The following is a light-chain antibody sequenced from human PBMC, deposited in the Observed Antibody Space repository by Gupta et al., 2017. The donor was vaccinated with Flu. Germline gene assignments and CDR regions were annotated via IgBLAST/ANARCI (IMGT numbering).Light chain of an antibody. J-gene: IGKJ2*01. CDR1: QIVSRSY. CDR2: DAS. Sequence: ERGTLSCRASQIVSRSYLAWYQQKPGKATRLLIYDASSRATGIPDRFSGSGSGTDFTLTITRLEPEDFAVYYCQQYGSSAKTFGQGTKLEIK. CDR3: QQYGSSAKT. V-gene: IGKV3-20*01.